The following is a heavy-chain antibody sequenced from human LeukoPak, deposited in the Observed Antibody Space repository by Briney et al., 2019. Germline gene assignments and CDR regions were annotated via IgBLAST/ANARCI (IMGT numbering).Heavy chain of an antibody. Sequence: SETLSLTCTVSGGSISSYYWSWIRQPAGKGLEWIGRIYTSGSTYYNPSLKSRVTMSVDTSKNQFSLKLSSVTAADTAVYYCARVKYQLLDYYYYYYMDVWGKGTTVTVSS. J-gene: IGHJ6*03. CDR1: GGSISSYY. D-gene: IGHD2-2*01. V-gene: IGHV4-4*07. CDR3: ARVKYQLLDYYYYYYMDV. CDR2: IYTSGST.